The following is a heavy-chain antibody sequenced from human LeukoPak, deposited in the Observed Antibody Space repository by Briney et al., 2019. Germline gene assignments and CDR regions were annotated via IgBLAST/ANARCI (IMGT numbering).Heavy chain of an antibody. CDR1: GYIFTGYS. CDR3: ARSSGYSSSYYFDY. J-gene: IGHJ4*02. D-gene: IGHD6-13*01. V-gene: IGHV1-2*02. Sequence: ASVKVSCEASGYIFTGYSMRWVRQAPGQGLEWMGWINPNTGGTNYAQKFQGTVTMTRDTSISTVYMEFTSLSSDDTAVYYCARSSGYSSSYYFDYWGQGTLVTVSS. CDR2: INPNTGGT.